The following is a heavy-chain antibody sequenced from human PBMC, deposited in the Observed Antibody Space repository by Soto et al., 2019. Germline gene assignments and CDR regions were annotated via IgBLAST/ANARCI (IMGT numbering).Heavy chain of an antibody. CDR1: GFTFSSYS. CDR3: ARWLAAYHDAFDI. CDR2: ISSSSSTI. J-gene: IGHJ3*02. Sequence: GGSLRLSCAASGFTFSSYSMNWVRQAPGKGLEWVSYISSSSSTINYADSVKGLFTISRDNAKNSLYLQMNSLRAEDTAVYYCARWLAAYHDAFDIWGQGTMVTVSS. V-gene: IGHV3-48*01. D-gene: IGHD3-16*01.